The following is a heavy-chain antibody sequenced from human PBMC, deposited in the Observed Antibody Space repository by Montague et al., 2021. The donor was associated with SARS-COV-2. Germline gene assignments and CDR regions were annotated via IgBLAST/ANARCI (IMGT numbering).Heavy chain of an antibody. V-gene: IGHV4-34*01. CDR3: ARGRQHFNMIVVVMTGGEYYFDY. CDR2: INHRGTS. J-gene: IGHJ4*02. CDR1: GGSITDYY. Sequence: SETRSLTCAIYGGSITDYYWSWIRQPPGKGLEWIGEINHRGTSNYNPSLKSRVSISVDTSKNQFSLYLGSVTAADTAVYYCARGRQHFNMIVVVMTGGEYYFDYWGQGTLVTVSS. D-gene: IGHD3-22*01.